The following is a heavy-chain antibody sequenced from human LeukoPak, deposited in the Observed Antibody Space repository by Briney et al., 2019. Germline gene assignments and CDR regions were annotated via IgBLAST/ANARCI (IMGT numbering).Heavy chain of an antibody. Sequence: GGSLRLSCAASGFTFDDYAMHWVRQAPGKGLEWVSGISWNSGSIGYADSVKGRFTISRDNAKNSLYLQMNSLRAEDTALYYCAKDRDDYGDYRAFDYWGQGTQVTVSS. J-gene: IGHJ4*02. V-gene: IGHV3-9*01. CDR3: AKDRDDYGDYRAFDY. D-gene: IGHD4-17*01. CDR1: GFTFDDYA. CDR2: ISWNSGSI.